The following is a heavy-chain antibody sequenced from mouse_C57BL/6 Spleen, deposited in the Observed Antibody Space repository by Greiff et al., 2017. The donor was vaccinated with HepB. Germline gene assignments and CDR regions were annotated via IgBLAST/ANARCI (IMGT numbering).Heavy chain of an antibody. Sequence: VQLQQSGAELVRPGASVTLSCKASGYTFTDYEMHWVKQTPVHGLEWIGAIDPETGGTAYNQKFKGKAILTADKSSSTAYMELRSLTSEDSAVYYCTRGVYDRFAYWGQGTLVTVSA. D-gene: IGHD2-14*01. CDR3: TRGVYDRFAY. J-gene: IGHJ3*01. CDR1: GYTFTDYE. V-gene: IGHV1-15*01. CDR2: IDPETGGT.